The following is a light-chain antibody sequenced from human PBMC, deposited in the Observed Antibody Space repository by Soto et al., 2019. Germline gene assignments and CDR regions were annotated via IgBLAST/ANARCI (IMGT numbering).Light chain of an antibody. CDR3: QQYGRTPLT. J-gene: IGKJ4*01. V-gene: IGKV3-20*01. CDR1: QSVGNNY. CDR2: DAS. Sequence: EIVLTQSPGTLSLSPGEEATLSCRASQSVGNNYLAWYQQKPGQAPRFLMYDASTRATGIPDRFSGSGSGTDFTLTISRLESEDFAVYYCQQYGRTPLTFGGGTKVDIK.